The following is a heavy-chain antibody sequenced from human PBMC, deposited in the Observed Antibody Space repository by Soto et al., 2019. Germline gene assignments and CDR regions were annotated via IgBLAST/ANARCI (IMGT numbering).Heavy chain of an antibody. CDR3: ASSPVPLRYFDWLEQARYYFDY. CDR1: GGSISSYY. V-gene: IGHV4-59*08. J-gene: IGHJ4*02. Sequence: SETLSLSCTVSGGSISSYYWSWIRQPPGKGLEWIGYIYYSGSTNYNPSLKSRVTISVDTSKNQFSLKLSSVTAADTAVYYCASSPVPLRYFDWLEQARYYFDYWGQGTLVTVSS. CDR2: IYYSGST. D-gene: IGHD3-9*01.